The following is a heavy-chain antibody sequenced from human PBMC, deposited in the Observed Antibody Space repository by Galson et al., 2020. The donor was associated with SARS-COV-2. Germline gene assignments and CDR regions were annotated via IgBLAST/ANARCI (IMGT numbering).Heavy chain of an antibody. CDR1: GGSISSGGYY. Sequence: ETSETLSLTCTVSGGSISSGGYYWSWIRQHPGKGLEWIGYIYYSGSTYYNPSHKSRVTISVDTSKNQFSLKLSSVTAADTAVYYCARAPITMIVVVDAFDIWGQGTMVTVSS. D-gene: IGHD3-22*01. J-gene: IGHJ3*02. CDR3: ARAPITMIVVVDAFDI. CDR2: IYYSGST. V-gene: IGHV4-31*03.